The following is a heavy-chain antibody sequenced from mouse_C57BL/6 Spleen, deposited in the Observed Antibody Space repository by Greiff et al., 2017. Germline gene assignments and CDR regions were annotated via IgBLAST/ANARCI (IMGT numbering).Heavy chain of an antibody. D-gene: IGHD2-4*01. CDR3: ARREGLYYDYDGGDPWFAY. J-gene: IGHJ3*01. Sequence: QVQLKQSGAELVKPGASVKISCKASGHAFSSYWMNWVKQRPGKGLEWIGQIYPGDGDPNYNGKFKGKATLTADKSSSSAYMQLSSLTSEDSAVYFCARREGLYYDYDGGDPWFAYWGQGTLVTVSA. CDR2: IYPGDGDP. V-gene: IGHV1-80*01. CDR1: GHAFSSYW.